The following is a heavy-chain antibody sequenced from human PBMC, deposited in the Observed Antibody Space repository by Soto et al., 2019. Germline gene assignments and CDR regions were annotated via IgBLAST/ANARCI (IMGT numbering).Heavy chain of an antibody. J-gene: IGHJ4*02. CDR3: ARRSSGRYAWRN. V-gene: IGHV4-39*01. Sequence: SETLSLTCTVSGGSVSDSVSYWGWIRQPPGKGLEWIGTISYSGITYYNPSLKSRLTISADTSKSQFSLKLTSVTAADTAVHYCARRSSGRYAWRNSGLGTLVTVSS. CDR2: ISYSGIT. CDR1: GGSVSDSVSY. D-gene: IGHD3-22*01.